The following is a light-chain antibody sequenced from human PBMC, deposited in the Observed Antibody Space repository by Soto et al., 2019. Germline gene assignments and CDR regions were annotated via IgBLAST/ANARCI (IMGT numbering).Light chain of an antibody. CDR1: SSNIGAGYD. CDR3: QSYDNSLSGWV. Sequence: QAVVTQPPSVSGAPGQRVTISCTGSSSNIGAGYDVHWYQHLPGTAPKLLIYGNNNRASGVPDRFSGSKSGTSASLAITGLQADDEADYYCQSYDNSLSGWVFGGGTKLTVL. J-gene: IGLJ3*02. V-gene: IGLV1-40*01. CDR2: GNN.